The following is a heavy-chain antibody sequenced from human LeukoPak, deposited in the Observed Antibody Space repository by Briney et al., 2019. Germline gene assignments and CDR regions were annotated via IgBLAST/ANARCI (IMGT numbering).Heavy chain of an antibody. D-gene: IGHD6-19*01. J-gene: IGHJ4*02. CDR1: GYTFSNYY. CDR2: INPSGGGT. CDR3: ASEGSVAVAYC. Sequence: GASVKVSCKASGYTFSNYYMHWVRQAPGQGLEWMGIINPSGGGTTYAQKFQGRVTMTRDTSTSTVYMQLSSLRSDDTAVYYCASEGSVAVAYCWGQGTLVTVSS. V-gene: IGHV1-46*01.